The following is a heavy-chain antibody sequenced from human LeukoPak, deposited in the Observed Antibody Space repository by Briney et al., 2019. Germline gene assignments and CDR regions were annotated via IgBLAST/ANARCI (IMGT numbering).Heavy chain of an antibody. D-gene: IGHD1-26*01. V-gene: IGHV3-30*02. J-gene: IGHJ4*02. CDR2: IRKDGSHK. CDR3: AKSSGSGFDH. CDR1: GFTFSDHD. Sequence: GGSLRLSCGASGFTFSDHDMHWVRQAPGKGLEWVTFIRKDGSHKFYVDSVRGRFTISRDNSKNTVPLQMNSLRTDDTAVYFCAKSSGSGFDHWGQGTLVTVSS.